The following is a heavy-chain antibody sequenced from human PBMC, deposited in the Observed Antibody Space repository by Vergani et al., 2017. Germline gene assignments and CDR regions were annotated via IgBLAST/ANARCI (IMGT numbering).Heavy chain of an antibody. CDR1: GGSFSGYY. J-gene: IGHJ4*02. V-gene: IGHV4-34*01. D-gene: IGHD6-6*01. Sequence: VQLQQWGAGLLKPSETLSLTCAVYGGSFSGYYWSWIRQPPGKGLEWIGEINHSGSTNYNPSLKSRVTISVDTSKNQFSLKLSSVTAADTAVYYCARGGWGSSNQPRAFDYWGQGTLVTVSS. CDR3: ARGGWGSSNQPRAFDY. CDR2: INHSGST.